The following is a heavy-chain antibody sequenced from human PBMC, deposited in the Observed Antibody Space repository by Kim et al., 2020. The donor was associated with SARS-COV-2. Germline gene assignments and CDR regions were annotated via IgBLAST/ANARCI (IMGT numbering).Heavy chain of an antibody. V-gene: IGHV3-11*01. CDR3: ATHGDYGYWYFDL. Sequence: YADSVKGRFTISRDNAKNSLYLQMNSLRAEDTAVYYCATHGDYGYWYFDLWGRGTLVTVSS. D-gene: IGHD4-17*01. J-gene: IGHJ2*01.